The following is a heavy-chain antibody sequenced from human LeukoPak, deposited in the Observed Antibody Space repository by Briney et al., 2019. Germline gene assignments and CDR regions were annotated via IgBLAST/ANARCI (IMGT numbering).Heavy chain of an antibody. CDR2: ISWDGGST. D-gene: IGHD3-9*01. Sequence: GGSLRLSCAASGFTFDDYAMHWVRQAPGKGLEWVSLISWDGGSTYYADSVKGRFTISRDNSKNSLYLQMNSLRAEDTALYYCAETYYDILTGFLCHLDYWGQGTLVTVSS. J-gene: IGHJ4*02. CDR3: AETYYDILTGFLCHLDY. CDR1: GFTFDDYA. V-gene: IGHV3-43D*03.